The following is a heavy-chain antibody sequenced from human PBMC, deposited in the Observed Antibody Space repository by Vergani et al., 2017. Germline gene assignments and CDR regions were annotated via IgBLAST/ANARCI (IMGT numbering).Heavy chain of an antibody. D-gene: IGHD2-21*01. CDR3: AGGSRAVGGADY. CDR1: GGSFSGYY. V-gene: IGHV4-34*01. J-gene: IGHJ4*02. CDR2: INHSGST. Sequence: QVQLQQWGAGLLKPWETLSLTCAVYGGSFSGYYWSWIRQPPGKGLEWIGEINHSGSTNYNPSLKSRVTISVDTSKNQFSLKPSSVTAADAAVYYCAGGSRAVGGADYWGRGTLVAVSS.